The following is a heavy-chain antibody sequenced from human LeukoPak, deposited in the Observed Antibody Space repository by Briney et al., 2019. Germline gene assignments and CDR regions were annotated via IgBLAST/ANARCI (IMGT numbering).Heavy chain of an antibody. CDR3: ASASDQLTVTTYY. CDR1: GFTFSDYY. Sequence: GGSLRLSCAASGFTFSDYYMSWIRQAPGKGLEWVSYISSSGSTIYYADSVKGRFTISRDSSKNTLYLQMNSLRAEDTAVYYCASASDQLTVTTYYWGQGTLVTVSS. CDR2: ISSSGSTI. D-gene: IGHD4-17*01. V-gene: IGHV3-11*04. J-gene: IGHJ4*02.